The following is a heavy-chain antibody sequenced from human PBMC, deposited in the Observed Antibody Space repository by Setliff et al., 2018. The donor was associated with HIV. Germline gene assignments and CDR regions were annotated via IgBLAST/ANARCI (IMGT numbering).Heavy chain of an antibody. D-gene: IGHD3-22*01. Sequence: PSETLSLTCSVSGGSMRNYYWSWIRQPPGKGLEWIGFIYYSGSTNYNPSLKSRVTISVDTSKHQFSLKLSSVTAADTAVYYCARHARSITMTTDWYFDLWGRGTLVTVSS. CDR3: ARHARSITMTTDWYFDL. CDR2: IYYSGST. V-gene: IGHV4-59*08. CDR1: GGSMRNYY. J-gene: IGHJ2*01.